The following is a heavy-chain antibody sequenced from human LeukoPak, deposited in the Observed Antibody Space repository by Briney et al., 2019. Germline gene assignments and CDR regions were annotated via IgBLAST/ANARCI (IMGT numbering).Heavy chain of an antibody. CDR3: ARVGGKHYYGSGSYYKSAKFDY. CDR2: INHSGST. Sequence: SETLSLTCAVYGGSFSGYYWSRIRQPPGKGLEWIGEINHSGSTNYNPSLKSRVTISVDTSKNQFPLKLSSVTAADTAVYYCARVGGKHYYGSGSYYKSAKFDYWGQGTLVTVSS. V-gene: IGHV4-34*01. J-gene: IGHJ4*02. D-gene: IGHD3-10*01. CDR1: GGSFSGYY.